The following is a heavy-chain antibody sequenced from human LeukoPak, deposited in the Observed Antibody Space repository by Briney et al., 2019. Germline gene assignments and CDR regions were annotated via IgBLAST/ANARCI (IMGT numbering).Heavy chain of an antibody. CDR1: GFTFHTSA. Sequence: GASVKVSCKASGFTFHTSAMQWVRQARGQRLEWIGWIVLGSGNTVYSHKFHDRVIITRDMSTSTVYMELDSLGSADTAVYYCAAQRGASLHDFWSTRLFDPWGQGTLVTVSS. D-gene: IGHD3-3*01. J-gene: IGHJ5*02. V-gene: IGHV1-58*02. CDR2: IVLGSGNT. CDR3: AAQRGASLHDFWSTRLFDP.